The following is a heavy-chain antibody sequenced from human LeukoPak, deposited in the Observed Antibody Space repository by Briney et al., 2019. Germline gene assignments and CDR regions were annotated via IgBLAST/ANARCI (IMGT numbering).Heavy chain of an antibody. V-gene: IGHV4-59*01. Sequence: SETLPLTCTVSGGSISSYYWSWIRQPPGTGLEWIGYIYYSGSTNYNPSLKSRVTISVDTSKNQFSLKLSSVTAADTAVYYCASGILTGYYSVDVWGQGTMVTVSS. CDR2: IYYSGST. CDR3: ASGILTGYYSVDV. CDR1: GGSISSYY. J-gene: IGHJ3*01. D-gene: IGHD3-9*01.